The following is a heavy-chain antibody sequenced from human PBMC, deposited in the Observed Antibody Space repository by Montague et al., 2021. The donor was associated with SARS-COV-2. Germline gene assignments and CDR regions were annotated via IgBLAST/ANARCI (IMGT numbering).Heavy chain of an antibody. CDR2: IYSGGST. D-gene: IGHD3-16*01. J-gene: IGHJ3*02. Sequence: SLRLSCAASGLTVSSNYMSWVRQAPGKGLEWVSVIYSGGSTYYTDSVKGRFTISRDSSKNTLYLQMNSLRAEDTAVYYCARGGGRDAFDIWGQGTMVTVSS. CDR3: ARGGGRDAFDI. V-gene: IGHV3-53*01. CDR1: GLTVSSNY.